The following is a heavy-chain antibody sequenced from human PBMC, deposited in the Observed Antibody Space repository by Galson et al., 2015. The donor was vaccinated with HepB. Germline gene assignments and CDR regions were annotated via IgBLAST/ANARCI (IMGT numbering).Heavy chain of an antibody. V-gene: IGHV7-4-1*02. CDR3: ARHLIAAARDWFDP. Sequence: SVKVSCKASGYTFTSYAMNWVRQAPGQGLEWMGWINTNTGNPTYAQGFTGRFVFSLDTSVSTAYLQISSLKAEDTAVYYCARHLIAAARDWFDPWGQGTLVTVSS. CDR1: GYTFTSYA. J-gene: IGHJ5*02. D-gene: IGHD6-13*01. CDR2: INTNTGNP.